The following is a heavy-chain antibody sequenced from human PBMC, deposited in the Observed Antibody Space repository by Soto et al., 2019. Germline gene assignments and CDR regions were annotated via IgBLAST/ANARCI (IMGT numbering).Heavy chain of an antibody. J-gene: IGHJ6*04. Sequence: SETLSLTCTVSGGSISSYYWSWIRQPPGKGLEWIGYIYYSGSTNYNPSLKSRVTISVDTSKNQFSLKLSSVTAADTAVYYCAREVYSGLVDVWGKGTTVTVSS. D-gene: IGHD2-15*01. V-gene: IGHV4-59*01. CDR2: IYYSGST. CDR3: AREVYSGLVDV. CDR1: GGSISSYY.